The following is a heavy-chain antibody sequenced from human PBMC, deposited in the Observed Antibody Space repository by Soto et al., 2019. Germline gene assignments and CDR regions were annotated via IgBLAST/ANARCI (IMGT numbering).Heavy chain of an antibody. D-gene: IGHD5-12*01. CDR3: ARLRRDGYNWDY. J-gene: IGHJ4*02. V-gene: IGHV4-39*01. CDR2: NSGST. CDR1: GGSISSSSYY. Sequence: QLQLQESGPGLVKPSETLSLTCTVSGGSISSSSYYWGWIRQPPGKGLEWIGSNSGSTYYNPSLKGRVTISVDTSKNQFSLKLSSVTAADTAVYYCARLRRDGYNWDYWGQGTLVTVSS.